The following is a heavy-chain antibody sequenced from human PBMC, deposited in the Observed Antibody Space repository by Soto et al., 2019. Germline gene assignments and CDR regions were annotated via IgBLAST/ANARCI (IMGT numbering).Heavy chain of an antibody. Sequence: QLQLQESGPGLVKPSETLSLTCTVSGGSISSSSYYWGWIRQPPGKGLEWIGSIYYSGSTYYNPPLKGRVTISVDTSKNQFSLKLSSVTAADTAVYYCASPKIAFYNWFDPWGQGTLVTVSS. J-gene: IGHJ5*02. CDR3: ASPKIAFYNWFDP. CDR2: IYYSGST. CDR1: GGSISSSSYY. D-gene: IGHD3-3*02. V-gene: IGHV4-39*01.